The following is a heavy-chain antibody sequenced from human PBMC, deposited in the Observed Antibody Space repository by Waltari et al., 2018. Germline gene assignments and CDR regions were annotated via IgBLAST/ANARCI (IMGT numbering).Heavy chain of an antibody. J-gene: IGHJ4*02. V-gene: IGHV4-38-2*01. CDR3: VRRHWEAGYYRYQ. CDR2: LYHRGDT. CDR1: GIPVNSCFF. Sequence: QVQLQESGPGLVNPAETLSLTCAVSGIPVNSCFFWGWIRKAPGVGLEWMGSLYHRGDTYYNPSLESRVTISRDTSKNQFSLKVRSVTAADTALYYCVRRHWEAGYYRYQWGPGTLVTVSS. D-gene: IGHD3-9*01.